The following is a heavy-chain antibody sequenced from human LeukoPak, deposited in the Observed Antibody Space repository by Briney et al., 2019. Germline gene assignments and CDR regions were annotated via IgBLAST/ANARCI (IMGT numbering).Heavy chain of an antibody. J-gene: IGHJ6*03. CDR3: TSSAVYYYYYMDA. D-gene: IGHD3-10*01. CDR1: GFTFSGSA. CDR2: IRSKANSYAT. Sequence: TGGSLRLSCAASGFTFSGSAMHWVRQASGKGLEWVGRIRSKANSYATAYAASVKGRFTISRDDSKNTAYLQMNSLKTEDTAVYYCTSSAVYYYYYMDAWGKGTTVTVSS. V-gene: IGHV3-73*01.